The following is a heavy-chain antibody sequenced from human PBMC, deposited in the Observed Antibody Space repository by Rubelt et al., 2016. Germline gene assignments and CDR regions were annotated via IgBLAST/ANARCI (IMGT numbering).Heavy chain of an antibody. CDR2: ISYDGSNK. D-gene: IGHD3-22*01. CDR3: ARDQLYYDSSGPNFDY. J-gene: IGHJ4*02. Sequence: VQLVESGGGLVQPGGSLRLSCAASGFTFSSYAMSWVRQAPGKGLEWVAVISYDGSNKYYADSVKGRFTISRDNSKNTLYLQMNSLRAEDTAVYYCARDQLYYDSSGPNFDYWGQGTLVTVSS. CDR1: GFTFSSYA. V-gene: IGHV3-30*04.